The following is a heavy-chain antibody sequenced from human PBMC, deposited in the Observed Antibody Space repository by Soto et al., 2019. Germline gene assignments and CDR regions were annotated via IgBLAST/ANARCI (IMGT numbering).Heavy chain of an antibody. CDR3: ARAGISGCSSNCFVP. CDR1: GFTFSSYS. CDR2: ISSSTI. D-gene: IGHD1-20*01. J-gene: IGHJ5*02. Sequence: EVQLVESGGGLVQPGGSLRLSCAASGFTFSSYSMNWVRQAPGKGLEWVSYISSSTIYYADSVKGRFTISRDNAKNSLYLQMKSLRDEDTAVYYCARAGISGCSSNCFVPWGQGTLVTVSS. V-gene: IGHV3-48*02.